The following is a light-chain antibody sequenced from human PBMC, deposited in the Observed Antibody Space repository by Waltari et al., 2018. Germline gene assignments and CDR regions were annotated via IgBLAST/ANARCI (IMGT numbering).Light chain of an antibody. CDR1: NIGTYR. V-gene: IGLV3-21*04. Sequence: SYVVTQPPSVSVAPGETATITCGGDNIGTYRVSLYQQKPGQAPVLVIFYDRDRPSGIPDRFSGSNSGNTATLTISRVEAGDEARYYCHVWHPHVDPGVFGTGTEVTVL. CDR2: YDR. CDR3: HVWHPHVDPGV. J-gene: IGLJ1*01.